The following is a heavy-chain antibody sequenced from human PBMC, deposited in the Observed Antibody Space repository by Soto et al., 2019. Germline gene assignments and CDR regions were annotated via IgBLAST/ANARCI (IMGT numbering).Heavy chain of an antibody. CDR2: IRGDGSRT. Sequence: EVQLVESGGGLVQPGGSLRLSCAASGFTFSNYWMHWVRQAPGKGLVWVSGIRGDGSRTNYADSEKGRFTISRDNVKNTLYLQMNSLRVEDTAVYYCARGWSSSGGDWGQGTLGTVSS. J-gene: IGHJ4*02. D-gene: IGHD6-13*01. CDR1: GFTFSNYW. V-gene: IGHV3-74*01. CDR3: ARGWSSSGGD.